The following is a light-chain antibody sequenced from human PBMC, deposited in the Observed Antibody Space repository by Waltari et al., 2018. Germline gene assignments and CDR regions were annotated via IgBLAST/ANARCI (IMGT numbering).Light chain of an antibody. CDR2: EAS. Sequence: EFVMTQSPATVSVPPGERGIISCSASRSVNTRVAWYQQKGDQAPRLLIYEASTRATVIAARCSGSRSGTEFTLAISSRQSDDLAIYYCQQYSDWRPFTFGGGTKVEI. CDR1: RSVNTR. CDR3: QQYSDWRPFT. V-gene: IGKV3-15*01. J-gene: IGKJ4*01.